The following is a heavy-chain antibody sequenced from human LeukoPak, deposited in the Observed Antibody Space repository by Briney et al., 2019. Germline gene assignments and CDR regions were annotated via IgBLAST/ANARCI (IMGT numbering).Heavy chain of an antibody. D-gene: IGHD1-1*01. V-gene: IGHV3-21*01. CDR3: ASSYNLYYYYGMDV. Sequence: PGGSLRLSCAASGFTLSSYSMNWVRQAPGKGLEWVSSISSSSSYIYYADSVKGRFTISRDNAKNSLYLQMNSLRAEDTAVYYCASSYNLYYYYGMDVWGQGTTVTVSS. CDR2: ISSSSSYI. CDR1: GFTLSSYS. J-gene: IGHJ6*02.